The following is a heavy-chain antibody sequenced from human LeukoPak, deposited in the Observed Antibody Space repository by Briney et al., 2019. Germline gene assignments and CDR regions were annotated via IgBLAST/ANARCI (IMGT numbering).Heavy chain of an antibody. CDR3: ARDRYSSGWYVDY. CDR2: INPNSGGT. Sequence: GASVKVSCKASGYTFTGYYMHWVRQAPGQGLEWMEWINPNSGGTNYAQKFQGRVTMTRDTSISTAYMELSRLRSDDTAVYYCARDRYSSGWYVDYWGQGTLVTVSS. J-gene: IGHJ4*02. D-gene: IGHD6-19*01. CDR1: GYTFTGYY. V-gene: IGHV1-2*02.